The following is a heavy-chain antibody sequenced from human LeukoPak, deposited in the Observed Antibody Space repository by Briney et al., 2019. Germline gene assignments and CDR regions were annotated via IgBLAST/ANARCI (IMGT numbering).Heavy chain of an antibody. CDR3: ARIRHRGSYSGTFDY. CDR2: IKQDGSEK. D-gene: IGHD1-26*01. V-gene: IGHV3-7*01. CDR1: GFTVSTNY. Sequence: GGSLRLSCAASGFTVSTNYMSWVRQAPGKGLEWVANIKQDGSEKYYVDSVKGRLAISRDNAKNSLYLQMNSLRAEDTAVYYCARIRHRGSYSGTFDYWGKGTLVTVSS. J-gene: IGHJ4*02.